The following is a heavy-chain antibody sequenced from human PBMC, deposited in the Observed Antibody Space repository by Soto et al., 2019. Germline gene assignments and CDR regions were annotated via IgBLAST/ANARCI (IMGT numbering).Heavy chain of an antibody. CDR2: MYETGTT. CDR3: ARGNDNDDFWGRWSLDP. V-gene: IGHV4-4*02. CDR1: GGSIGSNDW. J-gene: IGHJ5*02. Sequence: SETLSLTCSVSGGSIGSNDWWRWVRQAPGKGLEWIGEMYETGTTNYSPSLKSRVNISVDKSKNQVSLRLSSVTAADTAVYYCARGNDNDDFWGRWSLDPWDQGTLVTVSS. D-gene: IGHD3-3*01.